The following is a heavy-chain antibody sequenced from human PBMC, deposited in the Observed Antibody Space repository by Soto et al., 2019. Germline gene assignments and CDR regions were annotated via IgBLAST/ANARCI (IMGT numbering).Heavy chain of an antibody. CDR1: GYNLSTYW. D-gene: IGHD6-6*01. V-gene: IGHV5-51*01. CDR3: ARAGGSSSSRWFDP. Sequence: GESLKISCKGSGYNLSTYWIGWLRQMPGKGLEWMGIIYASDSDTRYSPSFQGQVTISADKSISTAYLQWSSLKASDTAMYYCARAGGSSSSRWFDPWGQGTLVTVSS. J-gene: IGHJ5*01. CDR2: IYASDSDT.